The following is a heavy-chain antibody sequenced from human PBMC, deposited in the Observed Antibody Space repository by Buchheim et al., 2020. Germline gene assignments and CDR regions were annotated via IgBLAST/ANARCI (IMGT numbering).Heavy chain of an antibody. CDR1: GFTFSSYS. CDR3: ARSVPGFDN. V-gene: IGHV3-7*03. D-gene: IGHD5/OR15-5a*01. J-gene: IGHJ4*02. CDR2: MNQDGSEK. Sequence: EVQLVESGGGLVQPGGSLRLSCAASGFTFSSYSMRWVRQAPGKGLEWVANMNQDGSEKYSVDSVKGRFTISRDNAKNSLYLQMNSLRAEDTAVYYCARSVPGFDNWGQGTL.